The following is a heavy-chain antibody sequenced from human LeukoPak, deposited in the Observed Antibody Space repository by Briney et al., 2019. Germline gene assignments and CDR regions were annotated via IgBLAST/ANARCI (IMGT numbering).Heavy chain of an antibody. CDR1: GFTFSSYS. CDR3: ARDDGSGSYYCDY. V-gene: IGHV3-21*01. D-gene: IGHD3-10*01. Sequence: VGSLRLSCAASGFTFSSYSMNWVRQAPGKGLEWVSSISSSSSYIYYADSVKGRFTISRDNAKNSLYLQMNSLRAEDTAVYYCARDDGSGSYYCDYWGQGTLVTVSS. J-gene: IGHJ4*02. CDR2: ISSSSSYI.